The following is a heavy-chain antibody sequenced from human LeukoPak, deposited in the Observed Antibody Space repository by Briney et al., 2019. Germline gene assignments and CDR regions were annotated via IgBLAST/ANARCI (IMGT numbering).Heavy chain of an antibody. J-gene: IGHJ4*02. D-gene: IGHD6-13*01. Sequence: GASVKVSCKASGSTFTGHYIHWVRQAPGQGLEWMGLINPKNAATNYAQKFQGRVTMTRDTSTATVYMEVNALRSDDTAVYYCARTLCIASAPGGFDYWGQGTLVTVSS. CDR2: INPKNAAT. CDR1: GSTFTGHY. CDR3: ARTLCIASAPGGFDY. V-gene: IGHV1-2*02.